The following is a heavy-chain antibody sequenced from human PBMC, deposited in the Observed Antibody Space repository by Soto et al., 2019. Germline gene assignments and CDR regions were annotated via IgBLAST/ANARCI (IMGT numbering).Heavy chain of an antibody. CDR2: IYYSGST. CDR1: GGSISSYY. V-gene: IGHV4-59*08. Sequence: SETLSLTCTVSGGSISSYYWSWIRQPPGKGLECIGYIYYSGSTNYNPSLKSRVTISVDTSKNQFSLKLSSVTAADTAVYYCARQGAGDFWSGYQNYYYYMDVWGKGTTVTVSS. D-gene: IGHD3-3*01. CDR3: ARQGAGDFWSGYQNYYYYMDV. J-gene: IGHJ6*03.